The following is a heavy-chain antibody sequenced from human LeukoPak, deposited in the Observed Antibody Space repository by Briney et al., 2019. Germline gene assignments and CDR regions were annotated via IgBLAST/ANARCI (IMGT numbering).Heavy chain of an antibody. CDR3: ARHEYSGSYYGLSWFDP. CDR1: GGSISSSGYY. CDR2: IYYIGST. D-gene: IGHD1-26*01. Sequence: SETLSLTCTVSGGSISSSGYYWGWIRQPPGKGLEWIASIYYIGSTYYTPSLKSRVTISVDTSKNQLSLKLSSLTAADTAVYYCARHEYSGSYYGLSWFDPWGQGTLVTVSS. J-gene: IGHJ5*02. V-gene: IGHV4-39*01.